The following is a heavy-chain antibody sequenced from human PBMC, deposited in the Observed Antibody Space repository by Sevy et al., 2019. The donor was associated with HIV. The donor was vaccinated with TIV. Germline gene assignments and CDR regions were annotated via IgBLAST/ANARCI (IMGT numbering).Heavy chain of an antibody. J-gene: IGHJ4*02. CDR3: ARDPRIYGDYLLAYFDY. D-gene: IGHD4-17*01. V-gene: IGHV3-33*01. CDR1: GFNVRSFS. Sequence: GGSLRLSCSASGFNVRSFSMHWVRQAPGKGLEWVAVIGYDGNNKFYADSVKGRFTISRDDSKNTVFLQMDSLRAEDTAVYYCARDPRIYGDYLLAYFDYWGQGTLVTVSS. CDR2: IGYDGNNK.